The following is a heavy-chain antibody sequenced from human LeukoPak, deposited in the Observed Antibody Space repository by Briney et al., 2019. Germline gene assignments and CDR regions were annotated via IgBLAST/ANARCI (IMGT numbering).Heavy chain of an antibody. D-gene: IGHD3-3*01. CDR2: ISSYNGNT. CDR1: GYIFTSYG. V-gene: IGHV1-18*01. CDR3: ARDFSVEWFHAFDI. Sequence: ASVKVSCKASGYIFTSYGISWVRQAPGQGLEWMGWISSYNGNTNYAQKFQGRVTITADESTSTAYMELSSLRSEDTAVYYCARDFSVEWFHAFDIWGQGTMVTVSS. J-gene: IGHJ3*02.